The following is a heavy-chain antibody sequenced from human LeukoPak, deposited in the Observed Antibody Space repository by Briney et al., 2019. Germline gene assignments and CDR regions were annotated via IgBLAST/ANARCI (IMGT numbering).Heavy chain of an antibody. V-gene: IGHV4-34*01. CDR3: ARGGWLRRFDY. J-gene: IGHJ4*02. CDR1: GGSFSGYY. Sequence: ESSETLSLTCAVYGGSFSGYYWSWIRQPPGKGLEWIGEINHSGSTNYNPSLKSRVTISVDTSKNQFSLKLSSVTAADTAVYYCARGGWLRRFDYWGQGTLVTVSS. CDR2: INHSGST. D-gene: IGHD3-10*01.